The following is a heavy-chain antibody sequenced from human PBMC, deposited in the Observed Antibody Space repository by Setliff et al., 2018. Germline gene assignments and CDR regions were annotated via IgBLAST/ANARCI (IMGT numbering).Heavy chain of an antibody. Sequence: SETLSLTCTLSGDSISRSTYYWGWIRQSPGKGLDWIGTVDRSGNTFYNPSLRSRVTISVDTSKNQIPLKLTSVSAADTAVYYCARRDSTSYYGYSFDFWGRGTLVTVS. V-gene: IGHV4-39*01. CDR3: ARRDSTSYYGYSFDF. CDR2: VDRSGNT. J-gene: IGHJ4*02. D-gene: IGHD3-22*01. CDR1: GDSISRSTYY.